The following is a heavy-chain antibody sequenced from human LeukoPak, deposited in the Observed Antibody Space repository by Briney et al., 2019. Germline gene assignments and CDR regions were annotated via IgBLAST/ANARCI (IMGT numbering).Heavy chain of an antibody. Sequence: ASETLSLTCTVSGGSISSGGYYWSWIRQHPGKGLEWIGYIYYSGSTYYNPSLKSRVTISVDTSKDQFSLKLSSVTAADTAVYYCARAPYSSSWYRGGYFDYWGQGTLVTVSS. CDR1: GGSISSGGYY. D-gene: IGHD6-13*01. CDR2: IYYSGST. J-gene: IGHJ4*02. V-gene: IGHV4-31*03. CDR3: ARAPYSSSWYRGGYFDY.